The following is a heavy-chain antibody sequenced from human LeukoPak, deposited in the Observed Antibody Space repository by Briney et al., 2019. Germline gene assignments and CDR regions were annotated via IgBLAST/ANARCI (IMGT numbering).Heavy chain of an antibody. J-gene: IGHJ6*03. CDR2: IIPIFGTA. Sequence: ASVKVSCKASGGTFSSYAISWVRQAPGQGLEWMGGIIPIFGTANHAQKFQGSVTITTDESTSTAYMELSSLRSEDTAVYYCARGDLTGATAYYYYYMDVWGKGTTVTVSS. D-gene: IGHD1-26*01. V-gene: IGHV1-69*05. CDR1: GGTFSSYA. CDR3: ARGDLTGATAYYYYYMDV.